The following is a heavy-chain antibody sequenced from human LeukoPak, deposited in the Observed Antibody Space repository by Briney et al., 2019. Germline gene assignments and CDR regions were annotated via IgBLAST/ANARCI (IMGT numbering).Heavy chain of an antibody. CDR3: ARDNSVGETAWWFDP. Sequence: ASVKVSCKVSGYTLTELSMHWVRQAPGKGLEWMGGIIPIFGTANYAQKFQGRLTMTRDMFTSTDYMELTSLTSDDTAVYYCARDNSVGETAWWFDPWGQGTLVTVSS. J-gene: IGHJ5*02. V-gene: IGHV1-24*01. CDR2: IIPIFGTA. D-gene: IGHD1-26*01. CDR1: GYTLTELS.